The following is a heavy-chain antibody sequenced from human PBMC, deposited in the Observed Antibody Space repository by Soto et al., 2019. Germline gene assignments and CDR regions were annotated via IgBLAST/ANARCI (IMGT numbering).Heavy chain of an antibody. V-gene: IGHV4-39*01. D-gene: IGHD1-1*01. CDR1: GGSISGTRYY. CDR2: IYFSGST. J-gene: IGHJ4*02. Sequence: QLQLQESGPGLVKPSETLSLTCTVSGGSISGTRYYWGWNRQPPGTGLEWIGNIYFSGSTYYHPSLKSRVTISLDTSNDQFSMKLTSVTAADTAMYYCPSGLNADDFPNWGQGTLVTVSS. CDR3: PSGLNADDFPN.